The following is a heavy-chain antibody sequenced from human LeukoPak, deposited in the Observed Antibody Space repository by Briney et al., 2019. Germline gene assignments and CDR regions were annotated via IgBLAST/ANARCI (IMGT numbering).Heavy chain of an antibody. D-gene: IGHD6-13*01. CDR2: IYYSGST. CDR3: ARDVAAAADYYYGMDV. CDR1: GGSISSYY. J-gene: IGHJ6*02. Sequence: SETLSLTCTVSGGSISSYYWSWIRQPPGKGLEWIGYIYYSGSTNYNPSLKSRVTITVDTSKNQFSLKLSSVTAEDTAVYYCARDVAAAADYYYGMDVWGQGTTVTVSS. V-gene: IGHV4-59*01.